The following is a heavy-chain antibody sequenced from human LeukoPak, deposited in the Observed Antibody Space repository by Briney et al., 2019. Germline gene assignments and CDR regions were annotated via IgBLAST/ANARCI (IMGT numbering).Heavy chain of an antibody. CDR3: ARPISTPHAYYYGMDV. Sequence: PSETLSLTCAVYGGSFSGYYWSWIRQPPGKGLEWIGEINHSGSTNYNPSLKSRVTISVDTSKNQFSLKLSSETAADTAVCYCARPISTPHAYYYGMDVWGQGTTVTVSS. CDR2: INHSGST. D-gene: IGHD2-21*01. V-gene: IGHV4-34*01. CDR1: GGSFSGYY. J-gene: IGHJ6*02.